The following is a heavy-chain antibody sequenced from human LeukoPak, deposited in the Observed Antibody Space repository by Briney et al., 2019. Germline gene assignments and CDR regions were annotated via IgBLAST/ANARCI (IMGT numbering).Heavy chain of an antibody. CDR2: INPKNGGI. Sequence: GASVKVSCKASGYSFTDYYTHWVRQAPGQGLEWMGWINPKNGGINNAQKFQDRVTMTRDTSTSTVYMELSSLRSEDTAVYYCARESESSFQGLSGYWGQGTLATVSS. CDR1: GYSFTDYY. CDR3: ARESESSFQGLSGY. V-gene: IGHV1-2*02. D-gene: IGHD3-22*01. J-gene: IGHJ4*02.